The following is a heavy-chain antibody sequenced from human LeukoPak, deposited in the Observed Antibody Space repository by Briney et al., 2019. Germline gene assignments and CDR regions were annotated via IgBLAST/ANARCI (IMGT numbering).Heavy chain of an antibody. Sequence: SETLSLTCTVSGGSISSSSYYWGWIRQPPGKGLEWIGSTYYSGSTYYNPSLKTRVTISVDTSKNQFSLKLSSVTAADTAVYYCARDANPYGSGSYYDNWFDPWGQGTLVTVSS. CDR1: GGSISSSSYY. V-gene: IGHV4-39*07. D-gene: IGHD3-10*01. CDR2: TYYSGST. J-gene: IGHJ5*02. CDR3: ARDANPYGSGSYYDNWFDP.